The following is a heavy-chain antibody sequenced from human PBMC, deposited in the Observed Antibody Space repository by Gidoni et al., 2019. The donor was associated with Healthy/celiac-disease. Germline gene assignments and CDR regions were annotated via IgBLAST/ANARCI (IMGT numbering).Heavy chain of an antibody. Sequence: EVQLLESGGGLVQPGGSLRLSCAASGFTFSSYAMSWVRQAPGKGLEWVSAISGSGGSTYYADSVKGRFTISRDNSKNTLYLQMNSLRAEDTAVYYCAKVPPSITMIVVVITGYFDYWGQGTLVTVSS. J-gene: IGHJ4*02. CDR3: AKVPPSITMIVVVITGYFDY. D-gene: IGHD3-22*01. CDR2: ISGSGGST. CDR1: GFTFSSYA. V-gene: IGHV3-23*01.